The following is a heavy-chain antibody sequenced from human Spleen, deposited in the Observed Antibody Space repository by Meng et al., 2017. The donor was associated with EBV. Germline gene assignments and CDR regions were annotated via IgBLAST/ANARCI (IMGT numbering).Heavy chain of an antibody. J-gene: IGHJ4*02. CDR2: IIPTFGTT. V-gene: IGHV1-69*01. Sequence: GCEVQSPGSSLKVSCEASGGTFSSQGISWVRQAPGQGPEWMGGIIPTFGTTNYAQKFQGRLTITADASTNTIYLELSSLRSEDTAVYYCARLCENKRLLAGFDYWGQGTLVTVSS. CDR3: ARLCENKRLLAGFDY. D-gene: IGHD6-19*01. CDR1: GGTFSSQG.